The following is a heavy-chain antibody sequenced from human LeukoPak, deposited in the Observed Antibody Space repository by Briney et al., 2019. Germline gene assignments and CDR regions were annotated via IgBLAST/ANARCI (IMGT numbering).Heavy chain of an antibody. CDR3: ARSPDGDFDY. V-gene: IGHV4-59*01. CDR1: GGSISSYY. J-gene: IGHJ4*02. D-gene: IGHD4-17*01. CDR2: IYYSGST. Sequence: SETLSLTCTVSGGSISSYYWSWIRQPPGKGLEWIGYIYYSGSTNYNPSLKSRVTISVDTSKNQFSLKLSSVTAADTAVYYSARSPDGDFDYWGQGTLVTVSS.